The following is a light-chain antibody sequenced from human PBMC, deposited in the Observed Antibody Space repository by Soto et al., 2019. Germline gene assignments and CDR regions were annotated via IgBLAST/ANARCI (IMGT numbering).Light chain of an antibody. CDR3: QQRHMWPIT. CDR1: QSFRGL. Sequence: EVALTQSPVTLSLSPGETATLSCRASQSFRGLLAWYQQKPGQAPRLLIYDAYNSATGIPPRFSGSGSGTDFTLTISSLEPEDSAVYYCQQRHMWPITFGQGTRLEIK. V-gene: IGKV3-11*01. CDR2: DAY. J-gene: IGKJ5*01.